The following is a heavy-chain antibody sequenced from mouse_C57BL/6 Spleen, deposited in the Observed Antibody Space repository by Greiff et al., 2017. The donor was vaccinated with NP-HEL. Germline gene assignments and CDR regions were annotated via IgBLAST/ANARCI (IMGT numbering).Heavy chain of an antibody. Sequence: VQLKQPGAELVRPGSSVKLSCKASGYTFTSYWMHWVKQRPIQGLEWIGNIDPSDSETHYNQKFKDKATLTVDKSSSTAYMQLSSLTSEDSAVYYCARSGYSSGYFDYWGQGTTLTVSS. D-gene: IGHD3-2*02. V-gene: IGHV1-52*01. CDR1: GYTFTSYW. CDR2: IDPSDSET. J-gene: IGHJ2*01. CDR3: ARSGYSSGYFDY.